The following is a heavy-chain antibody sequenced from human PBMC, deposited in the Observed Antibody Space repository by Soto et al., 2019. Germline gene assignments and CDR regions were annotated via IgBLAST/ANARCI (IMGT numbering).Heavy chain of an antibody. J-gene: IGHJ4*01. CDR3: ARGTYGEYGTPPDL. CDR2: VSEDGSST. CDR1: GFSFSSFW. Sequence: EVQLVESGGGLVQPGGSLSLSCAASGFSFSSFWMHWVRQAPRKGLAWVSRVSEDGSSTHYADSVEGRFTISRDNAKNTLSLQMNSLRADDTAVYYCARGTYGEYGTPPDLWGQGVLVTVSS. V-gene: IGHV3-74*01. D-gene: IGHD4-17*01.